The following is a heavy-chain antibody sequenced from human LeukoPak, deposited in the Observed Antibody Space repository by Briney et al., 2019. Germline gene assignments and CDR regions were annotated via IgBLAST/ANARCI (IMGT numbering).Heavy chain of an antibody. V-gene: IGHV1-2*02. CDR1: GYTFTVYY. Sequence: ASVKVSCTASGYTFTVYYMHWVRPAPGQGLGRVGWINPNSGGTNYAQKFQGRVTMTRDTSISTAYMELSRLRSDDTAVYYCARGVGIAVAGTAASFWGQGTLVTVSS. CDR2: INPNSGGT. J-gene: IGHJ4*02. D-gene: IGHD6-19*01. CDR3: ARGVGIAVAGTAASF.